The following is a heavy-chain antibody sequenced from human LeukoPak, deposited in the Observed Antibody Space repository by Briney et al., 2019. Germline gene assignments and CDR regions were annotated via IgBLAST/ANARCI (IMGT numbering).Heavy chain of an antibody. CDR2: IYPGDSDT. CDR1: GYSFTSYW. D-gene: IGHD3-9*01. CDR3: ARRGYDILTGYYFEPPNWFDP. V-gene: IGHV5-51*01. J-gene: IGHJ5*02. Sequence: GESLKISCKGFGYSFTSYWIGWVRQMPGKGLDGMGIIYPGDSDTRYRPSFQGQVTISADKSISTAYLQWSSLKASDTAMYYRARRGYDILTGYYFEPPNWFDPWGQGTLVTVSS.